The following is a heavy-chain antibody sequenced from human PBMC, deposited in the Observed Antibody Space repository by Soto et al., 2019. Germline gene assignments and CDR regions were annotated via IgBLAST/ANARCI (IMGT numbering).Heavy chain of an antibody. CDR3: ARDVPDTSLFFYYYGMDV. J-gene: IGHJ6*02. V-gene: IGHV1-18*01. CDR2: ISTDNGNT. D-gene: IGHD2-21*01. Sequence: QVHLVQSGAEVRKPGASVKVSCKASGYSFTSYGISWVRQAPGQVLEWMGWISTDNGNTNYSHNLQGRVSMTIDPSTSTAYMEIWSLGSDDTAVYYCARDVPDTSLFFYYYGMDVWGQGTTVTVSS. CDR1: GYSFTSYG.